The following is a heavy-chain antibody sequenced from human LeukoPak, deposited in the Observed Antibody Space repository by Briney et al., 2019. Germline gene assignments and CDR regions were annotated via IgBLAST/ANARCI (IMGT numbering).Heavy chain of an antibody. Sequence: GGSLRLSCAASGFTFSSYEMNWVRQAPGKGLEWVSYISSSGSTIYYADSVEGRFTISRDNAKNSLYLQMNSLRAEDTAVYYCARGVPNYYDSSGERDYWGQGTLVTVSS. CDR1: GFTFSSYE. J-gene: IGHJ4*02. D-gene: IGHD3-22*01. V-gene: IGHV3-48*03. CDR2: ISSSGSTI. CDR3: ARGVPNYYDSSGERDY.